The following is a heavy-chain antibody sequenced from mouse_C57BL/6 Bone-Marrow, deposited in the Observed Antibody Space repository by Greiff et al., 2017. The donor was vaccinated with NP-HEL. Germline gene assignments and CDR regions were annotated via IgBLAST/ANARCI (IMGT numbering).Heavy chain of an antibody. D-gene: IGHD1-1*01. Sequence: EVMLVESGGGLVQPKGSLKLSCAASGFSFNTYAMNWVRQAPGKGLEWVARIRSKSNNYATYYADSVKDRFTISRDDSESMLYLQMNNLKTEDTAMYYCVRPSSRYAMDYWGQGTSVTVSS. CDR1: GFSFNTYA. CDR2: IRSKSNNYAT. CDR3: VRPSSRYAMDY. J-gene: IGHJ4*01. V-gene: IGHV10-1*01.